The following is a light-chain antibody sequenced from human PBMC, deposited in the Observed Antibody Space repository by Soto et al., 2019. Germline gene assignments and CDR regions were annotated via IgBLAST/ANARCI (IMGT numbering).Light chain of an antibody. Sequence: EIVMTQSPATLSVSPGERATLSCRASQSFSRNLAWYQQKPGQAPRFLIYGASTMATGIPARFSGSGSRTDFTLTISSLQSEDFALYYCQHYNNSPTFGQGTKVEIK. CDR1: QSFSRN. CDR2: GAS. V-gene: IGKV3-15*01. CDR3: QHYNNSPT. J-gene: IGKJ1*01.